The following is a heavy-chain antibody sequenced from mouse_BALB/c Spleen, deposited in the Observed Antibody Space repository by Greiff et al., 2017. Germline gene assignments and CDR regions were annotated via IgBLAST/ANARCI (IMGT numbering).Heavy chain of an antibody. J-gene: IGHJ2*01. CDR2: ISNGGGST. Sequence: EVQLVESGGGLMQPGGSLKISCAASGFTFSSYTMSWVRQTPEKRLEWVGYISNGGGSTYYPDTVKGRFTISRDNAKNTLYLQMSSLKSEDTAMYYCARLSYGNLDYWGQGTTLTVSS. V-gene: IGHV5-12-2*01. D-gene: IGHD2-1*01. CDR1: GFTFSSYT. CDR3: ARLSYGNLDY.